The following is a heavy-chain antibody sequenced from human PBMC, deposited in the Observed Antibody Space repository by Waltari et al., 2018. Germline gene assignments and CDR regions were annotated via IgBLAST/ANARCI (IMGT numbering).Heavy chain of an antibody. Sequence: EVQLVESGGGLVKPGGSLRLSCAASGFTFSSYSMNWVRQAPGKGLEWVSSSSSSSRYIYYADSVKGRFTISRDNAKNSLYLQMNSLRAEDTAVYYCARIRDSGYFGAFDIWGQGTMVTVSS. V-gene: IGHV3-21*01. J-gene: IGHJ3*02. CDR3: ARIRDSGYFGAFDI. D-gene: IGHD5-12*01. CDR2: SSSSSRYI. CDR1: GFTFSSYS.